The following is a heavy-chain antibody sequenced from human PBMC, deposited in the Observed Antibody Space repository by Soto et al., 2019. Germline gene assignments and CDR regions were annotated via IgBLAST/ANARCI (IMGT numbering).Heavy chain of an antibody. J-gene: IGHJ4*02. CDR3: ARLASGYYFFDY. CDR2: ISHSGTS. CDR1: GDSISSADYY. Sequence: SETLSLTCTVSGDSISSADYYWTWIRQSPGRGLEWIAYISHSGTSYYSPSFRSRVTISVDNFRSQFSLQLNSLTATDTAVYYCARLASGYYFFDYWGQGTLVTVSS. D-gene: IGHD3-22*01. V-gene: IGHV4-30-4*01.